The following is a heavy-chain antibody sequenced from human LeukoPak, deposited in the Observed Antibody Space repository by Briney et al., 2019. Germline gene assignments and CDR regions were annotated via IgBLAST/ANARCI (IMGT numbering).Heavy chain of an antibody. CDR1: GYPLTELS. J-gene: IGHJ4*02. V-gene: IGHV1-24*01. CDR3: ATAPYGSGSYSFDY. D-gene: IGHD3-10*01. Sequence: ASVKVSCKVSGYPLTELSMHWVRQAPGKGLEWMGGFDPEDGETIYAQKFQGRVTMTEDTSTDTAYMELSSLRSEDTAVYYCATAPYGSGSYSFDYWGQGTLVTVSS. CDR2: FDPEDGET.